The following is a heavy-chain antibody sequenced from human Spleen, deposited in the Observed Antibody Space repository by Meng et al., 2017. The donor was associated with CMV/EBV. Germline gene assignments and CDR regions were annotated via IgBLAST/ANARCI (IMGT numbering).Heavy chain of an antibody. CDR3: ARDSQYYDILTGYYYYYGMDV. Sequence: GSLRLSCTVSGGSISSSSYYWGWIRQPPGKGLEWIGSIYYSGSTYYNPSLKSRVTISVDTSKNQFSLKLSSVTAADTAVYYCARDSQYYDILTGYYYYYGMDVWGQGTTVTVSS. J-gene: IGHJ6*02. V-gene: IGHV4-39*07. D-gene: IGHD3-9*01. CDR2: IYYSGST. CDR1: GGSISSSSYY.